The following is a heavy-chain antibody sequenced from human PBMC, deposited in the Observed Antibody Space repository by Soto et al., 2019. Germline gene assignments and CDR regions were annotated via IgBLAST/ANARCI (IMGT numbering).Heavy chain of an antibody. V-gene: IGHV4-59*01. J-gene: IGHJ6*03. CDR3: ARRNDGYYYMDV. CDR2: IYYSGST. CDR1: GGSISSYY. Sequence: SETLSLTCTVSGGSISSYYWSWIRQPPGKGLEWIGYIYYSGSTNYNPSLKSRVTISVDTSKNQFSLKLSSVTAADTAVYYCARRNDGYYYMDVWGKGTTVTVSS. D-gene: IGHD1-1*01.